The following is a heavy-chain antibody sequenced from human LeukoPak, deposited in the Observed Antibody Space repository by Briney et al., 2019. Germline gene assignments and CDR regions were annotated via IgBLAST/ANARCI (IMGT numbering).Heavy chain of an antibody. Sequence: GGSLRLSCAASRFTFSTYSMNWVRQAPGKGLEWVSAISGSGGSTYYADSVKGRFTISRDNSKNTLYLQMNSLRAEDTAVYYCARSGSSWYKVHFDYWGQGTLVTVSS. CDR2: ISGSGGST. D-gene: IGHD6-13*01. CDR1: RFTFSTYS. V-gene: IGHV3-23*01. CDR3: ARSGSSWYKVHFDY. J-gene: IGHJ4*02.